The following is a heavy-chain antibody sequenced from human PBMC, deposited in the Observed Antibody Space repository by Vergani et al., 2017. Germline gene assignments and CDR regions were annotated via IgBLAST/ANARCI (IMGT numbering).Heavy chain of an antibody. CDR2: IGSSGPYI. Sequence: EVQLVESGGGLVQPGGSLRLSCAASGFTFSDFSMSWVRQAPGKVLEWVAFIGSSGPYINYADSVKGRFIISRDNTNNSLFLQLRSLRAEDAAVYYCARDCTSGGCPDNYGMDVWGQGATVTVSS. D-gene: IGHD2-8*01. J-gene: IGHJ6*02. CDR1: GFTFSDFS. V-gene: IGHV3-21*06. CDR3: ARDCTSGGCPDNYGMDV.